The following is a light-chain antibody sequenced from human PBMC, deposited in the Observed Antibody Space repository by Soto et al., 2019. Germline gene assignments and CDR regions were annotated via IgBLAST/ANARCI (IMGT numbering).Light chain of an antibody. Sequence: EIVLTQSPGTLSLSPGERATLSCRASQSVSSSYLAWYQQKPGQAPRLLISGASSRATGSPDRFSGSGSGTNFALPISRLEPEDFAVYYCQKYGSWMWTFVQGTKVEIK. J-gene: IGKJ1*01. V-gene: IGKV3-20*01. CDR3: QKYGSWMWT. CDR2: GAS. CDR1: QSVSSSY.